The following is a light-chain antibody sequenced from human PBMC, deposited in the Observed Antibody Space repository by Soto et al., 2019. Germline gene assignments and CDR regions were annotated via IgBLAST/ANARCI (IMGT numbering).Light chain of an antibody. CDR1: QSITSIY. J-gene: IGKJ4*01. Sequence: IVLTQSPGTLSLSPGEGATRSCRASQSITSIYFAGYQQQPGQAPRRLIYGVSSSAAGVPDRCSGSGSWTYFSLTTGRLETDDFAVYYGEEYGGYPLTFGGGTKVEIK. V-gene: IGKV3-20*01. CDR2: GVS. CDR3: EEYGGYPLT.